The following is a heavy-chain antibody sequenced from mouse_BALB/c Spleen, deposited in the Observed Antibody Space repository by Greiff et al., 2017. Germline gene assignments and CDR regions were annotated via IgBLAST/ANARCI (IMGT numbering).Heavy chain of an antibody. V-gene: IGHV1-80*01. CDR3: ARDRYDGDY. CDR2: IYPGDGDT. CDR1: GYAFSSYW. D-gene: IGHD2-14*01. J-gene: IGHJ2*01. Sequence: QVHVKQSGAELVRPGSSVKISCKASGYAFSSYWMNWVKQRPGQGLEWIGQIYPGDGDTNYNGKFKGKATLTADKSSSTAYMQLSSLTSEDSAVYFCARDRYDGDYWGQGTTLTVSS.